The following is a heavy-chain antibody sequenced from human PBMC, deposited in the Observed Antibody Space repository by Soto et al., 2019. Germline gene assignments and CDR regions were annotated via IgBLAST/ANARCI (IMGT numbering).Heavy chain of an antibody. Sequence: QLQLQESGSGLVKPSQTLSLTCAVSGGSISSGGYSWSWIRQPPGKGLEWIGYIYHSGSTYYNPSLKSRATIAVDRSKNQFSLKLSSVTAADTAVYSCARRRGFPCYHGMDVWGQGTTVTVSS. CDR1: GGSISSGGYS. J-gene: IGHJ6*02. D-gene: IGHD5-12*01. CDR2: IYHSGST. CDR3: ARRRGFPCYHGMDV. V-gene: IGHV4-30-2*01.